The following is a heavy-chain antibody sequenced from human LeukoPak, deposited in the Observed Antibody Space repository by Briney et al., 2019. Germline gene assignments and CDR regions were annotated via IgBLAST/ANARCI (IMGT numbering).Heavy chain of an antibody. CDR3: ARALLRLGYFDY. D-gene: IGHD2/OR15-2a*01. CDR1: GFTVSSNY. V-gene: IGHV3-66*01. J-gene: IGHJ4*02. Sequence: GGSLRLSCAASGFTVSSNYMSWVRQAPGKGLEWVSVIYSGGSTYYADSVKGRFTISRDNSKNTLYLQMNSLRDEDTAVYYCARALLRLGYFDYWGQGTLVTVSS. CDR2: IYSGGST.